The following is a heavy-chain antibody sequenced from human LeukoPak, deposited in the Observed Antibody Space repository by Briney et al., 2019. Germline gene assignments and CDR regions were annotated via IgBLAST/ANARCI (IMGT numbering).Heavy chain of an antibody. Sequence: SETLSLTCTVSGGSISSSSYYWGWVRQPPGKGLEWIGSIYYSGSTYYNPSLKSRVTISVDTSKNQFSLKLSSVTAADTAVYYCARVSNPYDSSSDAFDIWGQGTMVTVSS. CDR1: GGSISSSSYY. J-gene: IGHJ3*02. CDR2: IYYSGST. V-gene: IGHV4-39*07. D-gene: IGHD3-22*01. CDR3: ARVSNPYDSSSDAFDI.